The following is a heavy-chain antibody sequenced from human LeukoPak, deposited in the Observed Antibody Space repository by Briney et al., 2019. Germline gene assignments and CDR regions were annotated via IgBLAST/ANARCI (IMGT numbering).Heavy chain of an antibody. V-gene: IGHV4-39*07. J-gene: IGHJ3*02. CDR1: GGSISSSSYY. Sequence: PSETLSLTCTVSGGSISSSSYYWGWIRQPPGKGLEWIGSIYYSGSTYYNPSLKSRVTISVDTSKNQFSLKLSSVTAADTAVYYCARTMNQWELLSGAFDIWGQGTMVTVSS. CDR2: IYYSGST. D-gene: IGHD1-26*01. CDR3: ARTMNQWELLSGAFDI.